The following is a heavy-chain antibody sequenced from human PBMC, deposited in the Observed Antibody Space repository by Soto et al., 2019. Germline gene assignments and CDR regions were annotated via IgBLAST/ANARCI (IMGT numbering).Heavy chain of an antibody. Sequence: PGGSLRLSSAGSGFTFKTYTFHWGRQPPGKGLEWVAVISYDGSNKYYADSVKGRFTVSRDNSKSTLFLQMNSLTPEDTAVYYCARGSMYNWNQSPPDSWGQGTLVTVSS. D-gene: IGHD1-20*01. CDR3: ARGSMYNWNQSPPDS. CDR2: ISYDGSNK. J-gene: IGHJ4*02. V-gene: IGHV3-30-3*01. CDR1: GFTFKTYT.